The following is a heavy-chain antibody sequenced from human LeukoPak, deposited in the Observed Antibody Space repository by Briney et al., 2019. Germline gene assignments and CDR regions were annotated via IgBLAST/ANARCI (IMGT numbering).Heavy chain of an antibody. J-gene: IGHJ5*01. CDR2: VHYTGLT. V-gene: IGHV4-39*01. CDR3: ARQDHVDHGAPNWFDP. CDR1: GDSIINDNYY. Sequence: PSETLSLXCTVSGDSIINDNYYWGWIRQSPENGPEWIGSVHYTGLTYYKWYLRNRVTISVDTSKSHFSLRLTSVTAADTAVYYCARQDHVDHGAPNWFDPWGQGILVTVSS. D-gene: IGHD4/OR15-4a*01.